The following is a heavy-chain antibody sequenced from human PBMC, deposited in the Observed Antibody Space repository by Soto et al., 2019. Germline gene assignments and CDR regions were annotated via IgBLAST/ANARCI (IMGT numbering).Heavy chain of an antibody. J-gene: IGHJ4*02. V-gene: IGHV1-18*04. D-gene: IGHD6-13*01. CDR3: ARGGFSSSWRLDF. Sequence: QVQLMQSGAEVKPPGTSVKVSCKTTAYAFNTYAINWVRQAPGKGLEGLRSIFPYTGDTHYSQNLQDRVTMTADRATTPAYMERRTQCYDHKAVYYYARGGFSSSWRLDFWGQGTLVTVS. CDR2: IFPYTGDT. CDR1: AYAFNTYA.